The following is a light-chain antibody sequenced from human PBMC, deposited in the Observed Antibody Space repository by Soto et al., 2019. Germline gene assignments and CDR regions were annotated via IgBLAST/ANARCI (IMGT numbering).Light chain of an antibody. CDR2: DAS. CDR1: QSVSSY. J-gene: IGKJ3*01. V-gene: IGKV3-11*01. CDR3: QQRSNWPPGFT. Sequence: EIVMTQSPATLSVSPGERATLSCRASQSVSSYLAWYQQKPGQAPRLLIYDASNRATGIPARFSGSGSGTDFTLTISSLEPEDFAVYDCQQRSNWPPGFTFGPGTKVD.